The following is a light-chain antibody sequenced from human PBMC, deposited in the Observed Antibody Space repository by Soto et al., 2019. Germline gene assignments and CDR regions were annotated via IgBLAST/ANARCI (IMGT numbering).Light chain of an antibody. CDR2: GAS. V-gene: IGKV3-15*01. Sequence: EIVMTQSPSTLSVSPGERVTITCRASQSVSSKLAWYQQKPGQAPRLLIYGASTRATGIPATFSGSGSGTEFTLTISSLQSADYAVYYCQQHNYWPPITFGQGTRLDIK. CDR1: QSVSSK. J-gene: IGKJ5*01. CDR3: QQHNYWPPIT.